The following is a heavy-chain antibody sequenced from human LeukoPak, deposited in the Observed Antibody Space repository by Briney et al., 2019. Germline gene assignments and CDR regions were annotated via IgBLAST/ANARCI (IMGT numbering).Heavy chain of an antibody. CDR1: GFTFSNYD. CDR2: IGTAGDS. D-gene: IGHD3-9*01. Sequence: PGGSLRLSCAASGFTFSNYDMHWVRQATGKGLEWVSTIGTAGDSYYPGSVKGRFTTSRENAKNSLYLQMNSLRAEDTAVYYCARAPYGIYGMDVWGQGTTVTISS. CDR3: ARAPYGIYGMDV. J-gene: IGHJ6*02. V-gene: IGHV3-13*01.